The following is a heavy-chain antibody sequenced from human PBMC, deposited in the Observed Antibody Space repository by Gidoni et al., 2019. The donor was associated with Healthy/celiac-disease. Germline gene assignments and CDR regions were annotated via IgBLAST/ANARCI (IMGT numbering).Heavy chain of an antibody. CDR3: ARHVTVGMVQWGFDP. CDR1: GYSFTSYW. CDR2: IDPSDSYT. J-gene: IGHJ5*02. V-gene: IGHV5-10-1*01. Sequence: EGQQVQSGAQAKKPGESLRIPRKGSGYSFTSYWISWVRQMPGKGLAWMGRIDPSDSYTNYSPPFQGHVTISADKSISTAYLQWSSLKASDTAMYYCARHVTVGMVQWGFDPWGQGTLVTVSS. D-gene: IGHD6-19*01.